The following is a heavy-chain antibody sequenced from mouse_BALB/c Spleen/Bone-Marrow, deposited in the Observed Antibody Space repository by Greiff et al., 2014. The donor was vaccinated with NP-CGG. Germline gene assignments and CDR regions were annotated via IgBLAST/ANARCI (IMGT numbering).Heavy chain of an antibody. Sequence: VQLQQSGPGLVAPSQSLSITCTVSGFSLTDYGVSWIRQPPGKGLEWLGVIWGGGITYYNSTLKSRLSISKDNSKSQVFLKMNSLQTDDTAMHYCAKHDTTVVLDYWGQGTTLTASS. CDR3: AKHDTTVVLDY. J-gene: IGHJ2*01. CDR2: IWGGGIT. V-gene: IGHV2-6-5*01. D-gene: IGHD1-1*01. CDR1: GFSLTDYG.